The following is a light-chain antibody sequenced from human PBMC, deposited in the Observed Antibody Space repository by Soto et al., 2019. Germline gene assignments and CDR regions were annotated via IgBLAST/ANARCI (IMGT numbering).Light chain of an antibody. CDR3: QQYNNWPLP. CDR1: LSVSSN. V-gene: IGKV3-15*01. CDR2: GAS. J-gene: IGKJ4*01. Sequence: IVMTQSPATLSVSPGERATLSCRASLSVSSNLAWYQHKPGQAPRLLIYGASTRATGVPARFSGSGSGTEFTLTISSLQSEDFAIYYCQQYNNWPLPFGGGTKVEIK.